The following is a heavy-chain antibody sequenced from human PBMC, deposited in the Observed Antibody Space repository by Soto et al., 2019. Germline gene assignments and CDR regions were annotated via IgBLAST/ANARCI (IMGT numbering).Heavy chain of an antibody. D-gene: IGHD6-19*01. CDR3: ARDGAVAGNINFDY. CDR2: IDHEHGHK. V-gene: IGHV1-24*01. CDR1: GHSLPELS. J-gene: IGHJ4*02. Sequence: ASVKVSCKVSGHSLPELSIHWVRQGPGEGLEWMGGIDHEHGHKNYAQKFQDRVTITWDTSASTAYMELSSLTSEDTAVYYCARDGAVAGNINFDYWGQGTLVTVSS.